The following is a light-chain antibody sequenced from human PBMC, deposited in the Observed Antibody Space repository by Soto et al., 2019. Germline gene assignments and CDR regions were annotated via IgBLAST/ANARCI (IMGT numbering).Light chain of an antibody. CDR3: QQRSIWPLT. Sequence: DIVMTQSPDSRAVSLGERATINCKSSQSVLYTSNNKNYLAWYQQRPGQPPKLLIYWASTRESGVPDRFSGSGSGTDFTLTINSLEPEDFAVYHCQQRSIWPLTFGGGTRVE. CDR2: WAS. V-gene: IGKV4-1*01. J-gene: IGKJ4*01. CDR1: QSVLYTSNNKNY.